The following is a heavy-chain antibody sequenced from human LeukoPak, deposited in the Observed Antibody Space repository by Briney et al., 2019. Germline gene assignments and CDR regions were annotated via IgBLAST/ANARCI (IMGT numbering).Heavy chain of an antibody. CDR2: ISYDGSNK. Sequence: PGGSLRLSCAASGFTFSSYAMHWVRQAPGKGLEWVAVISYDGSNKYYADSVKGRFTISRDNSKNTLYLQMNSLRAEDTAVYYCASYIVVVPAAIPAEYFQHWGQGTLVTVSS. J-gene: IGHJ1*01. D-gene: IGHD2-2*01. CDR1: GFTFSSYA. CDR3: ASYIVVVPAAIPAEYFQH. V-gene: IGHV3-30-3*01.